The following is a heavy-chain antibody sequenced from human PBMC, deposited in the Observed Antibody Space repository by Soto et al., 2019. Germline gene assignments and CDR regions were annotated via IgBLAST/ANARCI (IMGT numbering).Heavy chain of an antibody. CDR3: ARGLRTGNYGMDV. Sequence: VEVICKACGGRLDNYAGRWVRQAPGQGLEWMGGIIPMFETVNYAQRFQGRLTIAADESTSTAYMELTSLTSADTAIYFCARGLRTGNYGMDVWGQATTVTVSS. CDR1: GGRLDNYA. D-gene: IGHD2-15*01. V-gene: IGHV1-69*01. CDR2: IIPMFETV. J-gene: IGHJ6*02.